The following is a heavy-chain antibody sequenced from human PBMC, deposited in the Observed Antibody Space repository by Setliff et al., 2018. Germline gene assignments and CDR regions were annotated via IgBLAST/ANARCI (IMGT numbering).Heavy chain of an antibody. CDR2: VSTYNGDT. D-gene: IGHD6-19*01. CDR1: GYSFTSYS. Sequence: ASVKVSCKASGYSFTSYSITWVRQAPGQGLEWLGWVSTYNGDTKSAQKFRGRVTMTTDISTSTVYMELRTLRSDDTAVYYCARRPIALAGYRKGAFDIWGQGTMVTVSS. J-gene: IGHJ3*02. V-gene: IGHV1-18*01. CDR3: ARRPIALAGYRKGAFDI.